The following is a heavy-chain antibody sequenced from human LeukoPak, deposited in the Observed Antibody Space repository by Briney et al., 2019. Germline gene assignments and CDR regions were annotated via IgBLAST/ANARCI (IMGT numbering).Heavy chain of an antibody. J-gene: IGHJ4*02. Sequence: PSETLSLTCTVSGGSISSGDYYWSWIRQPPGKGLEWIGYIYYSGSTNYNPSLKSRVTISVDTSKNQFSLKLSSVTAADTAVYYCARVGGGGSKYYFDYWGQGTLVTVSS. V-gene: IGHV4-61*08. CDR3: ARVGGGGSKYYFDY. CDR1: GGSISSGDYY. D-gene: IGHD1-26*01. CDR2: IYYSGST.